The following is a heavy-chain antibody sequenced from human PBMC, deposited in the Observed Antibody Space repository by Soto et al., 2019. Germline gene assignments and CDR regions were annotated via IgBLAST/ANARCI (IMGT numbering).Heavy chain of an antibody. Sequence: PGGSLRLSCAASGFTFSSYWMHWVRQAPGKGLVWVSRISTDGSTTAYADSVKDRFTISRDNAKNMLYLQMNSLRAEDTAVYYCARDAAAFGPDLDYWGQGILVTVSS. V-gene: IGHV3-74*01. CDR2: ISTDGSTT. J-gene: IGHJ4*02. CDR3: ARDAAAFGPDLDY. CDR1: GFTFSSYW. D-gene: IGHD3-3*02.